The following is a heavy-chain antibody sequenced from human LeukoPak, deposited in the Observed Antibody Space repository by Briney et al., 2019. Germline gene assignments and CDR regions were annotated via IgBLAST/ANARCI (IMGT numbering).Heavy chain of an antibody. Sequence: ASVKVSCKASGYTFTSYAMNWVRQAPGQGLEWMGWINTNTGNPTYAQGFTGRFVFSLDTSVSTAYLQISNLKAEDTAVYYCAREGNPYSSSWYLGYWGQGTLVTVSS. J-gene: IGHJ4*02. V-gene: IGHV7-4-1*02. CDR2: INTNTGNP. CDR1: GYTFTSYA. CDR3: AREGNPYSSSWYLGY. D-gene: IGHD6-13*01.